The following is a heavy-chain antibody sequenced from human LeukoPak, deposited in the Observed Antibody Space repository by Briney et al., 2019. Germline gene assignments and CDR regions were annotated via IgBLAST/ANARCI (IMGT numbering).Heavy chain of an antibody. V-gene: IGHV5-51*01. Sequence: GESLKISCKTSGYEFATYWIAWVRQMPGKGLKWMGIIYPGDSDTRYSPSFQGQVTISADESIMTAYLHWSSLKASDTAMYYCARQADYNILTGYYKGHLDYWGQGTLVTVSS. CDR2: IYPGDSDT. J-gene: IGHJ4*02. D-gene: IGHD3-9*01. CDR1: GYEFATYW. CDR3: ARQADYNILTGYYKGHLDY.